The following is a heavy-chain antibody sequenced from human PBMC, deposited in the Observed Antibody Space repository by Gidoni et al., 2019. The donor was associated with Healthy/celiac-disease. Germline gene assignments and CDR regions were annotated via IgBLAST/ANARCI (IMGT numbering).Heavy chain of an antibody. Sequence: QVQLAQSGAEVPKPGDSMQFSCKASGYTFTSYAMLWVRQAPGQRLEWMGWINAGNGNTKYSQKFQGRVTITRDTAASIAYMELSSLRSEDTAVYYCARVFQWLVRESYYYYYGMDVWGQGTTVTVSS. J-gene: IGHJ6*02. CDR2: INAGNGNT. CDR1: GYTFTSYA. V-gene: IGHV1-3*01. CDR3: ARVFQWLVRESYYYYYGMDV. D-gene: IGHD6-19*01.